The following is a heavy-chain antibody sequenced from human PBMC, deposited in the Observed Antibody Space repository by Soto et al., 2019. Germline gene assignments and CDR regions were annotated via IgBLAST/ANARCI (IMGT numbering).Heavy chain of an antibody. CDR2: IGGSGADT. J-gene: IGHJ5*02. CDR1: GFTFSTYA. D-gene: IGHD5-12*01. V-gene: IGHV3-23*01. CDR3: AKNPVKGVWLPDR. Sequence: GGSLRLSCAASGFTFSTYAMNWVCQAPGKGLEWVSIIGGSGADTYYADSVKGRFTISRDNSKNTLYLQMNSLRAEDTAVYYCAKNPVKGVWLPDRWGQGTLVTVSS.